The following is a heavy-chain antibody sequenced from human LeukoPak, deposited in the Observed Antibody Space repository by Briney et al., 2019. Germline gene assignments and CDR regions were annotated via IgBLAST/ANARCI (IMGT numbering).Heavy chain of an antibody. J-gene: IGHJ4*02. CDR2: INPSGGST. Sequence: ASVKVSCKASGHTFTSYYMHWVRQAPGQGLEWMGIINPSGGSTSYAQKFQGRVTMTRDMSTSTVYMELSSLRSEDTAVYYCARGPAAGYFDYWGQGTLVTVSS. V-gene: IGHV1-46*01. D-gene: IGHD2-2*01. CDR1: GHTFTSYY. CDR3: ARGPAAGYFDY.